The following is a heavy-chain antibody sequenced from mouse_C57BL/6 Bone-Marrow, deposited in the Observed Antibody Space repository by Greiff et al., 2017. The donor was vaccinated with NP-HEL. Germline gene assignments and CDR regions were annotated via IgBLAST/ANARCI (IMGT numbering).Heavy chain of an antibody. CDR3: ARGRLRRRYYAMDY. D-gene: IGHD2-4*01. CDR2: IDPSDSYT. V-gene: IGHV1-69*01. CDR1: GYTFTSYW. J-gene: IGHJ4*01. Sequence: QVQLQQPGAELVMPGASVKLSCKASGYTFTSYWMHWVKQRPGQGLEWIGEIDPSDSYTNYNQKFKGKSTLTVDKSSSTAYMQLSSLTSEDSAFYYCARGRLRRRYYAMDYWGQGTSVTVSS.